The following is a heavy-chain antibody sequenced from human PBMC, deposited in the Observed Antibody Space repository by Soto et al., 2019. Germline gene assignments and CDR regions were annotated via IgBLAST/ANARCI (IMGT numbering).Heavy chain of an antibody. CDR1: GYTFTSYG. J-gene: IGHJ6*02. V-gene: IGHV1-18*01. CDR2: ISAYNGNT. Sequence: GASVKVSCKASGYTFTSYGISWVRQAPGQGLEWMGWISAYNGNTNYAQKLQGRVTITTDESTSTAYMELSSLRSEDTAVYYCARHYDFWSGYRSPIRYYYYGMDVWGQGTTVTSP. CDR3: ARHYDFWSGYRSPIRYYYYGMDV. D-gene: IGHD3-3*01.